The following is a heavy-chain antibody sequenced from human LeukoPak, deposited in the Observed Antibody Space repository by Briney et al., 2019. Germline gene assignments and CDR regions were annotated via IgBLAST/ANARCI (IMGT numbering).Heavy chain of an antibody. CDR1: GFTFSSYW. V-gene: IGHV3-7*01. CDR3: AKDSERYFDWPYYFDY. J-gene: IGHJ4*02. D-gene: IGHD3-9*01. Sequence: GGSLRLSCAASGFTFSSYWMSWVRQAPGKGLEWVANIKQDGSEKYYVDSVKGRFTISRDNAKNSLYLQMNSLRAEDTAVYYCAKDSERYFDWPYYFDYWGQGTLVTVSS. CDR2: IKQDGSEK.